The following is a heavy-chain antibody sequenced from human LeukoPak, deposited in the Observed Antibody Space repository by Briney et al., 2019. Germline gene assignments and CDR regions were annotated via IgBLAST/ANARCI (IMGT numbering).Heavy chain of an antibody. V-gene: IGHV1-46*02. CDR2: IYPRDGST. Sequence: ASVKVSCKASGYTFNTNYIHWVRQAPGQGLEWMGMIYPRDGSTSYAQRFQDRVTVTRDTSTSTVHMELSGLRAEDTALYYCARDQEGFDYWGQGTLVTVSS. J-gene: IGHJ4*02. CDR1: GYTFNTNY. CDR3: ARDQEGFDY.